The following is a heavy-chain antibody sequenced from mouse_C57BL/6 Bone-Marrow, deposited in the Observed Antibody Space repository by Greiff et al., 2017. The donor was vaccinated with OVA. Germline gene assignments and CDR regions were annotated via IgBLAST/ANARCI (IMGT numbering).Heavy chain of an antibody. D-gene: IGHD2-1*01. CDR1: GFNIKDDY. Sequence: EVQLQQSGAELVRPGASVKLSCTASGFNIKDDYMHWVKQRPEQGLEWIGWLDPENGDTEYASQFQGKATITADTSSNTAYLQLSSLTSEDTAVYYCTSYGNFDYWGQGTTLTVSS. V-gene: IGHV14-4*01. J-gene: IGHJ2*01. CDR3: TSYGNFDY. CDR2: LDPENGDT.